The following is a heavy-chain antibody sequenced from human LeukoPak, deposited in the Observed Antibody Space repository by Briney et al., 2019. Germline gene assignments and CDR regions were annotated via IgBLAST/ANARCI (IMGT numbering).Heavy chain of an antibody. J-gene: IGHJ6*03. CDR3: ARERREGGSYYYYYYVDV. D-gene: IGHD1-26*01. V-gene: IGHV1-69*05. CDR2: IIPIFGTA. Sequence: ASVKVSCKASGGTFSSYAISWVRQAPGQGLEWMGGIIPIFGTANYAQKFQGRVTITTDESTSTAYMELSSLRSEDTAVYYCARERREGGSYYYYYYVDVWGKGTTVTVSS. CDR1: GGTFSSYA.